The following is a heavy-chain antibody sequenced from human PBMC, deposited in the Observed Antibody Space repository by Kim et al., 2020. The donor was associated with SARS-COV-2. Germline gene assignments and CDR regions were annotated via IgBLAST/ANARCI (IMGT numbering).Heavy chain of an antibody. CDR3: ARDAHLDSSGPTGGY. CDR2: INPSGGST. Sequence: ASVKVSCKASRYTFTSYYMHWVRQAPGQGLEWMGIINPSGGSTSYAQKFQGRVTMTRDTSTSTVYMELSSLRSEDTAVYYCARDAHLDSSGPTGGYWGQGTLVTVSS. J-gene: IGHJ4*02. D-gene: IGHD3-22*01. CDR1: RYTFTSYY. V-gene: IGHV1-46*01.